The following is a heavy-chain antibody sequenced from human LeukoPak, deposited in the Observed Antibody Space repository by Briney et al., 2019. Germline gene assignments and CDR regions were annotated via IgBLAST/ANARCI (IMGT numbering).Heavy chain of an antibody. D-gene: IGHD1-26*01. J-gene: IGHJ4*02. CDR3: TTDKLREGGADFAPFDY. CDR2: IKSKTDGGTT. CDR1: GFTFSNAW. V-gene: IGHV3-15*01. Sequence: GGSPRLSCAASGFTFSNAWMSWVRQAPGKGLEWVGRIKSKTDGGTTDYAAPVKGRFTISRDDSKNTLYLQMNSLKTEDTAVYYCTTDKLREGGADFAPFDYWGQGTLVTVSS.